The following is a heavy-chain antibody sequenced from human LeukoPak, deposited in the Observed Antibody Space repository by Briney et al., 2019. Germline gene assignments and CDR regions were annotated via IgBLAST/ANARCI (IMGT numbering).Heavy chain of an antibody. V-gene: IGHV3-20*04. CDR3: VIGGELVGSYFDY. D-gene: IGHD3-16*01. CDR2: INWNGDDT. CDR1: GFTFDSYG. J-gene: IGHJ4*02. Sequence: GGSLRLSCAATGFTFDSYGMSWVRQAPGKGLEWVSGINWNGDDTTYADSVKGRFTISRDNAKNSLYLQINSLRAEDTALYYCVIGGELVGSYFDYWGPGTLVTVSS.